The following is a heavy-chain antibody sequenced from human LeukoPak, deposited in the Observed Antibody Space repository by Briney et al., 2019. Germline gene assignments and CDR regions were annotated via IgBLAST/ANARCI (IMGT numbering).Heavy chain of an antibody. J-gene: IGHJ3*02. CDR3: ARQDYAGTFDI. Sequence: GGSLRLSCAASGFTFSSYWMSWVRQAPGKGLEWVANIKHDGSEKYYVDSVKGRFTISRDNAKNSLYLQVNSLRAEDTAVYYCARQDYAGTFDIWGQGTAVTVYS. CDR2: IKHDGSEK. CDR1: GFTFSSYW. D-gene: IGHD4-17*01. V-gene: IGHV3-7*02.